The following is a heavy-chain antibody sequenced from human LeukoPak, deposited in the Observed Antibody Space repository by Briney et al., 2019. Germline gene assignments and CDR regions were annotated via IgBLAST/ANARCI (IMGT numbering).Heavy chain of an antibody. CDR2: ISAYNGNT. D-gene: IGHD6-19*01. CDR1: GYTFTSYG. CDR3: ARDSVAGTIVY. Sequence: GASVKVSCKASGYTFTSYGISWVRQAPGQGLEWMGWISAYNGNTNYAQELRGRVTMTTDTSTSTAYMELRSLRSDDTAVYYCARDSVAGTIVYWGQGALVTVSS. V-gene: IGHV1-18*01. J-gene: IGHJ4*02.